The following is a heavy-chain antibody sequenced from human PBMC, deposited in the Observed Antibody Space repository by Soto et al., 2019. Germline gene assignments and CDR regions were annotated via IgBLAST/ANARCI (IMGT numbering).Heavy chain of an antibody. V-gene: IGHV3-23*01. CDR3: AKDPTTRYCSSTSCYAGYFQH. J-gene: IGHJ1*01. CDR1: GFTFSSYS. CDR2: ISGSGGST. Sequence: GGSLRLSCAASGFTFSSYSMSWVRQAPGKGLEWVSAISGSGGSTYYADSVKGRFTISRDNSKNTLYLQMNSLRAEDTAVYYCAKDPTTRYCSSTSCYAGYFQHWGQGTLVTVSS. D-gene: IGHD2-2*01.